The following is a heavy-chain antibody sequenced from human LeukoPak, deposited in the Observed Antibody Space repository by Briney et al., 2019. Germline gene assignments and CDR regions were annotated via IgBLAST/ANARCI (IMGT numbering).Heavy chain of an antibody. J-gene: IGHJ4*02. Sequence: PSETLSLTCAVYGGSFSGYYWSWIRQPPGKGLEWIGEINHSGSTNYNPSLKSRVTISVDTSKNQFSLKLSSVTAADTAVYYCARHDRWSGIDYWGQGTLVTVSS. D-gene: IGHD3-3*01. CDR1: GGSFSGYY. CDR3: ARHDRWSGIDY. CDR2: INHSGST. V-gene: IGHV4-34*01.